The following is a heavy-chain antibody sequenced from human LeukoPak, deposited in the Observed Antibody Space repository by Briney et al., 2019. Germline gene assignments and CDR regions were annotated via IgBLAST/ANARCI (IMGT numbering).Heavy chain of an antibody. Sequence: GRSLRLSCAASGFTFSSYAMHWVRQAPGKGLEWVAVISYDGSNKYYADSVKGRFTISRDNSKNTLYLQMNSLRVGDTAVYYCARGGIAMAGSMSLMDWGQGTLVTVSS. J-gene: IGHJ4*02. D-gene: IGHD6-19*01. CDR1: GFTFSSYA. CDR2: ISYDGSNK. CDR3: ARGGIAMAGSMSLMD. V-gene: IGHV3-30-3*01.